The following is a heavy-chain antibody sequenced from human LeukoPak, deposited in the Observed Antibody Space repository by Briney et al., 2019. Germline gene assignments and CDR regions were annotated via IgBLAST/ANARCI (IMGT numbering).Heavy chain of an antibody. Sequence: GGSLRLSCAASGFTVSSNYMSWVREAPGKGLEWVSVIYCCGSTYYADSVKGRFTISRDNSKNTLYLQMNSLRAEDTAVYYCARAGYSSTSLALDYYYYYMDVWGKGTTVTVSS. CDR2: IYCCGST. CDR1: GFTVSSNY. J-gene: IGHJ6*03. CDR3: ARAGYSSTSLALDYYYYYMDV. V-gene: IGHV3-53*01. D-gene: IGHD2-2*01.